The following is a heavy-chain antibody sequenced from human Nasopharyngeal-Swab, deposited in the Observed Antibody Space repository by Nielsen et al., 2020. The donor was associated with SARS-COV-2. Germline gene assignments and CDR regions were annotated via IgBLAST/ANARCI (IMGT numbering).Heavy chain of an antibody. CDR2: LYGDGGK. V-gene: IGHV2-5*02. Sequence: RQAPGKALEWLTLLYGDGGKTYSPSLQSRLTITKDTSKNQVVLTMTNMDPVDTATYYCAHKKNWNFDYWGQGIPVTVSS. J-gene: IGHJ4*02. D-gene: IGHD1-1*01. CDR3: AHKKNWNFDY.